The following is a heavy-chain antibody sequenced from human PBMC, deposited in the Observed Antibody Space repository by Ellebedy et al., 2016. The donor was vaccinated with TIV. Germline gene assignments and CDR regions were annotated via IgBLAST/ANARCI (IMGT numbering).Heavy chain of an antibody. Sequence: GESLKISCEASGYSFTSYWIGWVRQMPGKGLEWMGILYPADPDTRYSPSFQGQVTMSVDKSINTAYLQWSSLKASDTAMYYYARGPLWGSGWYFWYDPWGQGTLVTVSS. CDR1: GYSFTSYW. CDR2: LYPADPDT. J-gene: IGHJ5*02. V-gene: IGHV5-51*01. D-gene: IGHD6-19*01. CDR3: ARGPLWGSGWYFWYDP.